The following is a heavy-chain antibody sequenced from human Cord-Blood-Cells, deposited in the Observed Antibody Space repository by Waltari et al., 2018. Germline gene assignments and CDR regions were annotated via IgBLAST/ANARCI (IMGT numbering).Heavy chain of an antibody. D-gene: IGHD6-13*01. CDR2: INHSGST. Sequence: QVQLQQWGAGLLKPSESLSLTCAVYGGSFSGYYWSWIRQPPGKGLGLIGEINHSGSTNYNPSLKSRVTISVDTSKNQFSLKLSSVTAADTAVYYCARRTPGIAAAGYFDYWGQGTLVTVSS. V-gene: IGHV4-34*01. CDR3: ARRTPGIAAAGYFDY. CDR1: GGSFSGYY. J-gene: IGHJ4*02.